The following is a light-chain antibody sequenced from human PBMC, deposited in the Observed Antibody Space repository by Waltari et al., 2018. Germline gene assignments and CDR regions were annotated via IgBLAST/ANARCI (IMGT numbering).Light chain of an antibody. J-gene: IGKJ3*01. V-gene: IGKV3-15*01. CDR2: GAS. CDR3: QQYHESPPIT. CDR1: QSVSSN. Sequence: ETVMTQSPATLSVSPGERATLSCRASQSVSSNLAWYQHKPGQAPRLLIYGASTRATGIPARFSGSGSGTEFTLTINSLQSEDFAVYFCQQYHESPPITFGPGTKVDIK.